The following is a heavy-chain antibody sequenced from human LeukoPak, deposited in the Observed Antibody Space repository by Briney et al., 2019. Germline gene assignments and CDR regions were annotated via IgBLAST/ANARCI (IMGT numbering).Heavy chain of an antibody. V-gene: IGHV4-30-4*08. CDR2: IYYSGST. CDR3: ARAPVGATRYFDY. D-gene: IGHD1-26*01. Sequence: SQTLSLTCTVSGGSISSGDYYWSWIRQPPGKGLEWIGYIYYSGSTYYNPSLKSRVTISVDTSKNQFSLKLNSVTAADTAVYYCARAPVGATRYFDYWGQGTLVTVSS. CDR1: GGSISSGDYY. J-gene: IGHJ4*02.